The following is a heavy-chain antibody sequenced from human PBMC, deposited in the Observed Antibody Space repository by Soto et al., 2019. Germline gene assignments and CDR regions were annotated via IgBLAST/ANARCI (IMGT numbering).Heavy chain of an antibody. D-gene: IGHD5-18*01. CDR1: GGSINRDGYY. J-gene: IGHJ4*02. Sequence: QVHLQESGPGLVKPSQTLSLTCTVSGGSINRDGYYWSWIRQHPEKGLEWIGYINYRGTTYYNPSLESLLIISVETSKNHFSLHLTSVIAADTALYYGTRASYSFGRAFDIWGQGTQVTVSS. CDR3: TRASYSFGRAFDI. CDR2: INYRGTT. V-gene: IGHV4-31*01.